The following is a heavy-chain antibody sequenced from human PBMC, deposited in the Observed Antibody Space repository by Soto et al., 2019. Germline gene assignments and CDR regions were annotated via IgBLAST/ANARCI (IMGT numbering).Heavy chain of an antibody. CDR2: ISGSGGST. D-gene: IGHD3-3*01. CDR3: AKGRKQGGYYFYSDY. CDR1: GFTFSSYA. Sequence: PGGSLRLSCAASGFTFSSYAMSWVRQAPGKGLEWVSAISGSGGSTYYADSVKGRFTISRDNSKNTLYLQMNSLRAEDTAVYYCAKGRKQGGYYFYSDYWGQGPLVTVSS. V-gene: IGHV3-23*01. J-gene: IGHJ4*02.